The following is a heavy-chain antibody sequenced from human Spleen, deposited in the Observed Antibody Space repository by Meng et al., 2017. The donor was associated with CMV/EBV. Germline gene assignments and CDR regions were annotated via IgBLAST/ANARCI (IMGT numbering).Heavy chain of an antibody. Sequence: GESLKISCVASGFTFSSYAMTWVRQAPGKGLGWVSSISGSGESTYYADSVKGRFTISRDNAKNSLYLQMNSLRAEDTAVYYCARDQGNPASTKFDYWGQGTLVTVSS. CDR3: ARDQGNPASTKFDY. V-gene: IGHV3-23*01. CDR1: GFTFSSYA. J-gene: IGHJ4*02. CDR2: ISGSGEST.